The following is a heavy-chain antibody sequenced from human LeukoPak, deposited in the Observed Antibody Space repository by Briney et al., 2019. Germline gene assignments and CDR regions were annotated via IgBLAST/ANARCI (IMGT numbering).Heavy chain of an antibody. Sequence: GGSLRLSCAASGFTFSSYWMHWVRQAPGKGLEWVANIKQDGSEKYYVDSVKGRFTISRDNAKNSLYLQMNSLRAEDTAVYYCARDYGDYVFDYWGQGTLVTVSS. V-gene: IGHV3-7*01. CDR2: IKQDGSEK. D-gene: IGHD4-17*01. J-gene: IGHJ4*02. CDR1: GFTFSSYW. CDR3: ARDYGDYVFDY.